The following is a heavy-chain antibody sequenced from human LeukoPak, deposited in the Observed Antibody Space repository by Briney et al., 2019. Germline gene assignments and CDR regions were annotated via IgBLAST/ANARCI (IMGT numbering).Heavy chain of an antibody. Sequence: SETLSLTCTVSGGSISSSSYYWGWIRQPPGKGLEWLGSIYYSGSTYYNPSLKSRVTISVDTSKNQFSLKLSSVTAADTAVYYCARHTKYCSSTSCYSGDIPGSDYWGQGTLVTVSS. J-gene: IGHJ4*02. CDR1: GGSISSSSYY. D-gene: IGHD2-2*01. CDR2: IYYSGST. CDR3: ARHTKYCSSTSCYSGDIPGSDY. V-gene: IGHV4-39*01.